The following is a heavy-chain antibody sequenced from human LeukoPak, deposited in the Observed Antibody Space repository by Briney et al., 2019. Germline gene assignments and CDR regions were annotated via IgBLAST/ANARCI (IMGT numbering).Heavy chain of an antibody. V-gene: IGHV4-59*01. D-gene: IGHD3-9*01. CDR2: IYYSGST. CDR3: ARALETGITPGY. Sequence: PSETLSLTCTVSGGSISSYYWSWIRQPPGKGLEWIGYIYYSGSTNYNPSLKSRVTISVDTSKNQFSLKLSSVTAADTAVYYCARALETGITPGYWGQGTLVTVSS. J-gene: IGHJ4*02. CDR1: GGSISSYY.